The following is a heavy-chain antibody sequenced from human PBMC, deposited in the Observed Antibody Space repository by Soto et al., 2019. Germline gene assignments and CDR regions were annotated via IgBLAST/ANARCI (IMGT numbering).Heavy chain of an antibody. Sequence: NPSETLSLTCAVYGGSFSGYYWSWIRQPPGKGLEWIGEINHSGSTNYDPSLKSRVTISVDTSKNQFSLKLSPVTAADTAVYYCARAPYSGSYYGWFDAWGQGTLVTVSS. D-gene: IGHD1-26*01. J-gene: IGHJ5*02. CDR3: ARAPYSGSYYGWFDA. CDR1: GGSFSGYY. CDR2: INHSGST. V-gene: IGHV4-34*01.